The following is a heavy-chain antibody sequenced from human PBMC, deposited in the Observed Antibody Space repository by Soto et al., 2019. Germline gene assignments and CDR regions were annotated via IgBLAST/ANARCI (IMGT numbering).Heavy chain of an antibody. Sequence: GGSLRLSCAASGFTFSSYAMRWVRQAPGKGLEWVSAISGSGGSTYYADSVKGRFTISRDNSKNTLYLQMNSLRAEDTAVYYCAKEKRSSIAARPSLWGQGTLVTVSS. J-gene: IGHJ4*02. D-gene: IGHD6-6*01. CDR2: ISGSGGST. V-gene: IGHV3-23*01. CDR3: AKEKRSSIAARPSL. CDR1: GFTFSSYA.